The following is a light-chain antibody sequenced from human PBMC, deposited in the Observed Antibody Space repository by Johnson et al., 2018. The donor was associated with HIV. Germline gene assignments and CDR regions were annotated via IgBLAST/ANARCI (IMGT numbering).Light chain of an antibody. Sequence: QFVFTQPPSVSAAPGQKVTISCSGSSSNIGNNYVSWYQQLPGTAPKLLIYDNNKRPSGIPDRFSGSKSGTSATLGITGLQTGDEADYYCGTWDSSLSVVFGTGTKVTVL. J-gene: IGLJ1*01. CDR3: GTWDSSLSVV. V-gene: IGLV1-51*01. CDR1: SSNIGNNY. CDR2: DNN.